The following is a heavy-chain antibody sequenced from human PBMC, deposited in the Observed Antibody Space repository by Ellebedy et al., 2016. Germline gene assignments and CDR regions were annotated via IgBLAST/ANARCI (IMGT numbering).Heavy chain of an antibody. CDR2: IYKGVTT. J-gene: IGHJ5*02. CDR3: ARRQISEATISEHNWFDP. CDR1: GASITSYH. D-gene: IGHD3-3*01. V-gene: IGHV4-59*08. Sequence: SETLSPTCSVSGASITSYHWNWIRQSPGKGLEWIGYIYKGVTTYYNPSLNSRVTISGDTSKNQFSLKLTSVTAADTAVYFCARRQISEATISEHNWFDPWGQGILVTVSS.